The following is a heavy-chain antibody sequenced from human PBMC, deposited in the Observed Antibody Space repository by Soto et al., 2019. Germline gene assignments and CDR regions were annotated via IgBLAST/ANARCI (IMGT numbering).Heavy chain of an antibody. J-gene: IGHJ6*02. V-gene: IGHV3-15*07. Sequence: GGSLRLSCAASGFTFSNAWMNWVRQAPGKGLEWVGRIKSKTDGGTTDYAAPVKGRFTISRDDSKNTLYLQMNSLKTEDTAVYYCTTDSNVDNNTRAYSTWYYYYYGMDVWGQGTTVTVSS. CDR3: TTDSNVDNNTRAYSTWYYYYYGMDV. D-gene: IGHD4-4*01. CDR2: IKSKTDGGTT. CDR1: GFTFSNAW.